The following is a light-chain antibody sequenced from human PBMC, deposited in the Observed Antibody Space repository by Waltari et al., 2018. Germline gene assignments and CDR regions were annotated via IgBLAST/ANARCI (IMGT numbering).Light chain of an antibody. CDR2: DVS. CDR1: SGDIGNYKF. CDR3: SSYTTTSSWV. Sequence: QSALTQPASVSGSPGQSITISCTGTSGDIGNYKFVSWYQQEPGIAPKLIAYDVSQRPSGVSNRFSGSKSGNTASLTISGVQAEDEADYYCSSYTTTSSWVFGGGTKLTVL. V-gene: IGLV2-14*01. J-gene: IGLJ3*02.